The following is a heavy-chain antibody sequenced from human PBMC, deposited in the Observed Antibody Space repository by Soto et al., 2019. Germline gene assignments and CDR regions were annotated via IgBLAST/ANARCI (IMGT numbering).Heavy chain of an antibody. V-gene: IGHV4-59*08. D-gene: IGHD2-15*01. Sequence: PSETLSLTCTVSGGSISSYYWSWIRQPPGKGLEWIGYIYYSGSTNYNPSLKSRVIISVDTSKNQFSLKLSSVTAADTAVYYCALYGYGNVECSGGSCYPHDAFDIWGQGTMVTVSS. CDR2: IYYSGST. CDR3: ALYGYGNVECSGGSCYPHDAFDI. J-gene: IGHJ3*02. CDR1: GGSISSYY.